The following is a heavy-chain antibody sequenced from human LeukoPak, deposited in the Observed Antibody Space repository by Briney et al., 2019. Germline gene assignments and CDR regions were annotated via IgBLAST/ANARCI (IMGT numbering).Heavy chain of an antibody. Sequence: PSETLSLTCSVSGGSISNYFWTWIRQRPGKGLEWIGYIYSSGSTYYNPSLKSRVTISVDTSKNRLSLKLSTVTAADTAVYYCARRPTGDPKFDYWGQGTLVTVSS. J-gene: IGHJ4*02. CDR2: IYSSGST. CDR3: ARRPTGDPKFDY. V-gene: IGHV4-59*08. D-gene: IGHD7-27*01. CDR1: GGSISNYF.